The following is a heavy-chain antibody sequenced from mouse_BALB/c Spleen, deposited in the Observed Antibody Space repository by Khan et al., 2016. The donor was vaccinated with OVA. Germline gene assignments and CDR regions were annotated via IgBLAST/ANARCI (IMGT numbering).Heavy chain of an antibody. CDR1: GYSITSDYA. J-gene: IGHJ4*01. CDR2: IRYSGST. Sequence: EVQLQESGPGLVKPSQSLSLTCTVTGYSITSDYAWNWIRQFPGNKLEWMGYIRYSGSTSYNPSLKSRISFTRDTSKNQFFLQLNSVTTEDTAAYYCARDGARYNYAMDYWGQGTAVTVSS. CDR3: ARDGARYNYAMDY. D-gene: IGHD1-1*02. V-gene: IGHV3-2*02.